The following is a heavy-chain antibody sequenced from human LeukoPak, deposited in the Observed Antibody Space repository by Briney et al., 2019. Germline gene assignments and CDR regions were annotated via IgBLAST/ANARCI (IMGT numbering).Heavy chain of an antibody. CDR1: GYTFTSYY. V-gene: IGHV1-46*01. D-gene: IGHD3-22*01. J-gene: IGHJ4*02. CDR2: INPSGGST. CDR3: ASAYWRDSSGYYYPFDY. Sequence: GASVKVSCKASGYTFTSYYMHWVRQAPGQGLEWMGIINPSGGSTSYAQKFQGRVTMTRDMSTSTVYMELSSLRSEDTAVYYCASAYWRDSSGYYYPFDYWGQGTLVTVSS.